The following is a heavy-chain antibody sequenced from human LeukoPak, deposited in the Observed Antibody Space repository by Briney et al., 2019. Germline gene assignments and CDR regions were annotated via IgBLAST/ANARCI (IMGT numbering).Heavy chain of an antibody. J-gene: IGHJ4*02. CDR1: GASIRNYY. CDR2: IHATGGS. Sequence: PSETLSLTCTVSGASIRNYYWSWIRQTPEKGLEWMGYIHATGGSNYYPSLKSRLTVSIDTSRNQLSLKLTSVTAADTAVYFYARLGSYHDFWGQGALVTVSS. CDR3: ARLGSYHDF. V-gene: IGHV4-4*09. D-gene: IGHD1-26*01.